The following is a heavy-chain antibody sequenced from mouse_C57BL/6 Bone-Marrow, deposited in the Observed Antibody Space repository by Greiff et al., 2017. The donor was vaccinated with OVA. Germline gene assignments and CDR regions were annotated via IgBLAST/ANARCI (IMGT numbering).Heavy chain of an antibody. J-gene: IGHJ4*01. Sequence: EVKLVESGGGLVQSGRSLRLSCATSGFTFSDFYMEWVRQAPGKGLEWIAASRNKANDYTTEYSASVKGRFIVSRDTSLSILYLQMNALRAEDTAIYYCARDAANYRYYAMDYWGQGTSVTVSS. CDR1: GFTFSDFY. CDR3: ARDAANYRYYAMDY. D-gene: IGHD2-1*01. CDR2: SRNKANDYTT. V-gene: IGHV7-1*01.